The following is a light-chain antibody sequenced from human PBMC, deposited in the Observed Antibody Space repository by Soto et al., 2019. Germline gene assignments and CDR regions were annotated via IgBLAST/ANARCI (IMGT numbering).Light chain of an antibody. CDR2: DVT. CDR3: TSYTSSSTSVV. J-gene: IGLJ2*01. Sequence: QSALTQPASVSGSPGQSITISCTGTSSDVGDYTHVSWYQQHPGKAPKLMISDVTNRPSGVSNRFSGSKSGNTASLTISGLQAEDEADYYCTSYTSSSTSVVFGGGTQLTVL. CDR1: SSDVGDYTH. V-gene: IGLV2-14*01.